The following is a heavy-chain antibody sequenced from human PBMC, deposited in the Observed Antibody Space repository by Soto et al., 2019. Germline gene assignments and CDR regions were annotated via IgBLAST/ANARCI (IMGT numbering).Heavy chain of an antibody. D-gene: IGHD1-1*01. Sequence: EVQLLESGGGLVQPGGSLRLSCAASGFTFSTYAMNWVRQAPGHGLEWVSAISGSGGSIHYADSVKGRFTISRDNSKNTLYLQRNSLRDEDTAVYHCVKGYWKGDVWGQGTTVTVSS. J-gene: IGHJ6*02. CDR3: VKGYWKGDV. CDR1: GFTFSTYA. V-gene: IGHV3-23*01. CDR2: ISGSGGSI.